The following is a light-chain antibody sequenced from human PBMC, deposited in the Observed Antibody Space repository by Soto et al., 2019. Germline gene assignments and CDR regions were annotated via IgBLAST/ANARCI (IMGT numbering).Light chain of an antibody. Sequence: EIVLTQSPATLSVSPGERVTLSCRASQSLPRNLAWYQHKPGQSPRLRIYGASTRATGIPVRLSGSGSGTEFTLTISSLQSEDFAVYYCHQYNYWPTFGQGTKVDI. V-gene: IGKV3-15*01. CDR2: GAS. CDR3: HQYNYWPT. J-gene: IGKJ1*01. CDR1: QSLPRN.